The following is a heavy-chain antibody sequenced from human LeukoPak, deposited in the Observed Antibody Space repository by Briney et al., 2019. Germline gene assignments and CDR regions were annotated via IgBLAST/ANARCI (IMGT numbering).Heavy chain of an antibody. CDR3: ARDFTYYDFWSGEGAFDI. V-gene: IGHV1-2*02. CDR1: GYTFTGYY. J-gene: IGHJ3*02. D-gene: IGHD3-3*01. CDR2: INPNSGGT. Sequence: EASVKVSCKASGYTFTGYYMHWVRQAPGQGLEWMGWINPNSGGTNYAQKFQGRVTMTRDTYISTAYMELSRLRSDDTAVYYCARDFTYYDFWSGEGAFDIWGQGTMVTVSS.